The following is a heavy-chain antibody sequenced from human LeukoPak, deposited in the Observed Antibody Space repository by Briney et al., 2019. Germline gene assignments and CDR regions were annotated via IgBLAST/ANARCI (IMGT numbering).Heavy chain of an antibody. CDR3: ARRAPTPSVPGYSGYDLMLAPFDY. J-gene: IGHJ4*02. V-gene: IGHV3-66*04. Sequence: GGSLRLSCAASGFTVSSNYMSWVRQAPGKGLEWVSVIYSGGSTYYADSVKGRFTISRDNSKNTLYLQMNSLRAEDTAVYYCARRAPTPSVPGYSGYDLMLAPFDYWGQGTLVTVSS. CDR2: IYSGGST. D-gene: IGHD5-12*01. CDR1: GFTVSSNY.